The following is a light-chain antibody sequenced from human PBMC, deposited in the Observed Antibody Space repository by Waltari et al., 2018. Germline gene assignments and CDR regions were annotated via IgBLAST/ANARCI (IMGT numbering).Light chain of an antibody. V-gene: IGLV2-14*03. CDR3: CSYTTSSTWV. CDR2: GVS. CDR1: SSDVGTYNY. Sequence: QSAPTQPPSVSGSPGQSVTISCTGTSSDVGTYNYVSWYQQHPGKAPKLMISGVSNRPACVSARFSGSKSGNAASLTIAGLQAEDEADYYCCSYTTSSTWVFGGGTRLTVL. J-gene: IGLJ2*01.